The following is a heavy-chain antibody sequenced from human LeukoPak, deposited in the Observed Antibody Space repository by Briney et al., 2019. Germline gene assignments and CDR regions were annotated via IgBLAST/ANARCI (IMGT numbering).Heavy chain of an antibody. CDR3: ASQYYYDSSGYYPLDY. V-gene: IGHV3-30-3*01. CDR1: GFTFSSYA. D-gene: IGHD3-22*01. J-gene: IGHJ4*02. Sequence: GRSLRLSCAASGFTFSSYAMHWVRQAPGKGLEWVAVISYDGSNKYYADSVKGRFTISRDNSKNMLYLQMNSLRAEDTAVYYCASQYYYDSSGYYPLDYWGQGTLVTVSS. CDR2: ISYDGSNK.